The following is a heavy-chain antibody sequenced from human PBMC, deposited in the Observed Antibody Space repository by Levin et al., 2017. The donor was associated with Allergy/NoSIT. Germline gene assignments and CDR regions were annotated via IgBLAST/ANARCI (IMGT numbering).Heavy chain of an antibody. CDR3: ASQDGGNSDYGMDV. CDR2: INHSGST. J-gene: IGHJ6*02. V-gene: IGHV4-34*01. CDR1: GGSFSGYY. Sequence: SETLSLTCAVYGGSFSGYYWSWIRQPPGKGLEWIGEINHSGSTNYNPSLKSRVTISVDTSKNQFSLKLSSVTAADTAVYYCASQDGGNSDYGMDVWGQGTTVTVSS. D-gene: IGHD4-23*01.